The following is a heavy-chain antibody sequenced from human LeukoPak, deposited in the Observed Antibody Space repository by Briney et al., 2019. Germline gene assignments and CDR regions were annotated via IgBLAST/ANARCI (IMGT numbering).Heavy chain of an antibody. CDR2: IIPIFGTA. J-gene: IGHJ4*02. D-gene: IGHD5-18*01. V-gene: IGHV1-69*05. Sequence: ASVKVSCKASGGTFSSYAISWVRQAPGQGLEWMGGIIPIFGTANYAQKFQGRVTITTDESTSTAYMELSSLRSEDTAVYYCARDKTILPVDTATGDYWGQGTLVTVSS. CDR3: ARDKTILPVDTATGDY. CDR1: GGTFSSYA.